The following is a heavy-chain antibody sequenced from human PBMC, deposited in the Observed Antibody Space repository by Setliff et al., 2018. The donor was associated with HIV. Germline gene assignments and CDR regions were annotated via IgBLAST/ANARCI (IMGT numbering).Heavy chain of an antibody. Sequence: PSETLSLTCTVSGGSISSGGYYWSWIRQHPGKGLEWIGYISYSGGTYYKPSLKSRVTISVDTSKNQLSLKLSSVAAADTAVYYCARVPSIETILFDSWGQGTLVTSPQ. V-gene: IGHV4-31*03. J-gene: IGHJ4*02. D-gene: IGHD2-2*02. CDR3: ARVPSIETILFDS. CDR1: GGSISSGGYY. CDR2: ISYSGGT.